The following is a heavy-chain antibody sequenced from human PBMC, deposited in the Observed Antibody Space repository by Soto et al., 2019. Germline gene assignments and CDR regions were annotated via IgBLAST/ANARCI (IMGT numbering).Heavy chain of an antibody. J-gene: IGHJ6*02. CDR1: GGSFSGYY. CDR2: INHSGST. D-gene: IGHD3-10*01. CDR3: ARVHRLLWFGARGMDV. V-gene: IGHV4-34*01. Sequence: QVQLQQWGAGLLKPSETLSLTCAVYGGSFSGYYWSWIRQPPGKGLEWIGEINHSGSTNYNPSLKSRVTITVDTSKNQFSLKLSSVTAADTAVYYCARVHRLLWFGARGMDVWGQGTTVTVSS.